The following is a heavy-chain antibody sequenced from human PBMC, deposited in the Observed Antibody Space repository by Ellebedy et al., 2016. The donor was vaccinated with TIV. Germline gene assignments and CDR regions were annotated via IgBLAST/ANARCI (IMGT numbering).Heavy chain of an antibody. CDR1: GGSISGYY. J-gene: IGHJ5*02. D-gene: IGHD3-10*01. CDR3: ARDLTMVRGLIREGRFDP. V-gene: IGHV4-4*07. Sequence: SETLSLTCTVSGGSISGYYWSWLRQPAGKGLEWIGRVYTSGTTNYNSSLKSRVIMAVDTSKNQISLKFTSVTPADTAVYYCARDLTMVRGLIREGRFDPWGQGTLVTVSS. CDR2: VYTSGTT.